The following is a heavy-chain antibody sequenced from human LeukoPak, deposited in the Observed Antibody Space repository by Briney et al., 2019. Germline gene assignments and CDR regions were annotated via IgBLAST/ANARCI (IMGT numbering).Heavy chain of an antibody. Sequence: ASVKVSCKASGGTFSSYAISWVRQAPGQGLEWMGGIIPIFGTANYALKFQGRVTITADESTSTAYMELSSLRSEDTAVYYCARDLSNYFDYWGQGTLVTVSS. V-gene: IGHV1-69*13. CDR2: IIPIFGTA. CDR3: ARDLSNYFDY. CDR1: GGTFSSYA. J-gene: IGHJ4*02.